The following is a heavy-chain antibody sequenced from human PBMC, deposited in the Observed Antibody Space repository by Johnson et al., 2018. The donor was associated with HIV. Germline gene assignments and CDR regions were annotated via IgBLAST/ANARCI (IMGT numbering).Heavy chain of an antibody. V-gene: IGHV3-53*01. J-gene: IGHJ3*02. CDR3: ARGGHCGGDCAGAKQALDI. CDR1: GLSVSINY. Sequence: VQLVESGGGLIQPGGSLRLSCAVSGLSVSINYITWVRQAPGKGLEWVSVIHSGGSTYYADSVEGRFTISRDNSKNTGLLQMDSLRVEDAAVYYCARGGHCGGDCAGAKQALDIWGQGTRVTVSS. CDR2: IHSGGST. D-gene: IGHD2-21*01.